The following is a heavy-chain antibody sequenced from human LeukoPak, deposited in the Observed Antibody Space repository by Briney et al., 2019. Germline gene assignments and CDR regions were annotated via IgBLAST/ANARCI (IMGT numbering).Heavy chain of an antibody. CDR1: GFPFRNSW. D-gene: IGHD1/OR15-1a*01. Sequence: GGSLRLSCAVFGFPFRNSWMYWVRQAPGKGLEGVANIKSDGSGISYVDSVKGGFIISRDNARNSLYLQMNSLRVEDTAVYFCAGGNSMDVWGKGTAVTVSS. CDR3: AGGNSMDV. J-gene: IGHJ6*04. CDR2: IKSDGSGI. V-gene: IGHV3-7*03.